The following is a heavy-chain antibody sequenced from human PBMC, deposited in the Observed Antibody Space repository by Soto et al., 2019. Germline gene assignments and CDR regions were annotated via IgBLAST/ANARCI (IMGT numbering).Heavy chain of an antibody. CDR2: IYSGGST. J-gene: IGHJ4*02. CDR1: GFTVSSNY. CDR3: ARDRFSNWNDLDY. V-gene: IGHV3-66*01. D-gene: IGHD1-1*01. Sequence: EVQLVESGGGLVQPGGSLRLSCAASGFTVSSNYMSWVRQAPGKGLEWVSVIYSGGSTYYADSVKGRFTISRDNSKNTLYLQMNSLRAEVTAVYYCARDRFSNWNDLDYWGQGTLVTVSS.